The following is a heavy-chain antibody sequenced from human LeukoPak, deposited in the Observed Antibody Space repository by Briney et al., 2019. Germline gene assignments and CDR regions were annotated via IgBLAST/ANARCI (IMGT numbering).Heavy chain of an antibody. CDR2: IESDGST. CDR3: ARATTYFYGSVTYDWFDP. V-gene: IGHV3-74*01. D-gene: IGHD3-10*01. Sequence: GGSLRLSCAASGFTFSSYWMHWVRQTLGKGLVWVSRIESDGSTIYADSVRGRFTISRDNAKNMVYLQMNSLRAEDTAMYYCARATTYFYGSVTYDWFDPWGQGTLVTVSS. CDR1: GFTFSSYW. J-gene: IGHJ5*02.